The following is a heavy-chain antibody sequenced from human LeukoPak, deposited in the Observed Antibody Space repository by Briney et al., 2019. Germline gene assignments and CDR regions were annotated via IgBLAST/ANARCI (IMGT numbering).Heavy chain of an antibody. CDR1: EFTFSNYA. D-gene: IGHD6-6*01. J-gene: IGHJ4*02. Sequence: SGGSLRLSCAASEFTFSNYAVHWVRQAPGKGLQWVAVISYDGNTIHYADSVKGRFTISRDTSKNTLYLQMNSLRTEDTAVYYCAREYSSSSGRSFDYWGQGTLVTVSS. V-gene: IGHV3-30-3*01. CDR2: ISYDGNTI. CDR3: AREYSSSSGRSFDY.